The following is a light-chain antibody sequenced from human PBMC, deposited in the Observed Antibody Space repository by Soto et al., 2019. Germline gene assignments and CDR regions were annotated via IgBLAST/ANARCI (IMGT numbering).Light chain of an antibody. CDR3: SSYTSSSTPYV. V-gene: IGLV2-14*01. CDR1: SNDIGVFDY. CDR2: EVS. J-gene: IGLJ1*01. Sequence: QSALTQPASVSGSRGQSITISCTGTSNDIGVFDYVSWFQQHPGKAPKLLIFEVSHRHSGVSDRFSGFKSDNTASQTISGLQAEDEADYYCSSYTSSSTPYVFGTGTKLTVL.